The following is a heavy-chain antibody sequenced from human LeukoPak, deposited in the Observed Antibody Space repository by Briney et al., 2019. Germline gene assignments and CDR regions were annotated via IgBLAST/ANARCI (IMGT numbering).Heavy chain of an antibody. CDR2: INPSGGST. V-gene: IGHV1-46*01. D-gene: IGHD6-13*01. CDR3: ARDGIAAGPTYYFDY. J-gene: IGHJ4*02. Sequence: GSVKGFCQAFWYTFPSYSFHLVGPAPRQKVEWMGKINPSGGSTSYAQKFQGRVTMTRDTSTSTVYMELSSLRSGDTAVYYCARDGIAAGPTYYFDYWGQGTLVTVSS. CDR1: WYTFPSYS.